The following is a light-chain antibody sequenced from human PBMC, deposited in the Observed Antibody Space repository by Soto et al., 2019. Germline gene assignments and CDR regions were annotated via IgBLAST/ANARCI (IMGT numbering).Light chain of an antibody. V-gene: IGKV3-11*01. J-gene: IGKJ4*02. Sequence: EIVLAQSPATLSLSPGERATLSCRASQSVSIYLAWYQQKPGQAPRLLIYGASNRATGIPARFSGSGSGTDFTLTISSLEPEDFAVYFCQQRSSWPLTFGGGTKVDIK. CDR1: QSVSIY. CDR3: QQRSSWPLT. CDR2: GAS.